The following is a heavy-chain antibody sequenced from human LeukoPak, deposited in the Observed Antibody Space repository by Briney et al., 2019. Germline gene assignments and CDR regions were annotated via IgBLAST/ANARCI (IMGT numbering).Heavy chain of an antibody. Sequence: GGSLRLSCAASGFTFDDYGMSWVRQAPGKGLEWVSGINWNGGSTGYADSVKGRFTISRDNAKNSLYLKMNSLRAEDTALNYCARAQGRYYDSSGYSFDYWGQGTLVTVSS. CDR2: INWNGGST. CDR1: GFTFDDYG. V-gene: IGHV3-20*04. D-gene: IGHD3-22*01. J-gene: IGHJ4*02. CDR3: ARAQGRYYDSSGYSFDY.